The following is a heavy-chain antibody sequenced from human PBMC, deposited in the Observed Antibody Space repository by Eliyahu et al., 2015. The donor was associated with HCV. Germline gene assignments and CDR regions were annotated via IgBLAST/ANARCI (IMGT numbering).Heavy chain of an antibody. CDR1: GGSFSGYY. D-gene: IGHD3-10*01. CDR2: INHSGST. Sequence: QVQLQQWGAGLLKPSETLSLTCAVYGGSFSGYYWSWIRXPPGKGLEWIGEINHSGSTNYNPSLKSRVTISVDTSKNQFSLKLSSVTAADTAVYYCARRPVGGTMVQGAHRGGGRHRKNWFDPWGQGTLVTVSS. J-gene: IGHJ5*02. CDR3: ARRPVGGTMVQGAHRGGGRHRKNWFDP. V-gene: IGHV4-34*01.